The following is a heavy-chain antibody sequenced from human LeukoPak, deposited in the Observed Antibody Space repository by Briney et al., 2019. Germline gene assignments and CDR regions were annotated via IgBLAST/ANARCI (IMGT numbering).Heavy chain of an antibody. Sequence: ASVKVSCKASGYTFTSYGISWVRQAPGQGLEWMGWISAYNGNTNYAQKLQGRVTMTTDTSTSTAYMELRRLRSDDTAVYYCARDGSGSYYPNWFDPWGQGTLVTVSS. D-gene: IGHD3-10*01. V-gene: IGHV1-18*01. CDR1: GYTFTSYG. J-gene: IGHJ5*02. CDR2: ISAYNGNT. CDR3: ARDGSGSYYPNWFDP.